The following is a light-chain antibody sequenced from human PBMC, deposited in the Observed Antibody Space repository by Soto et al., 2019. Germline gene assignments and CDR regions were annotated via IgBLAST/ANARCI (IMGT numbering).Light chain of an antibody. CDR1: QSVASNS. CDR2: GAS. V-gene: IGKV3-20*01. CDR3: QQYNDWPPYT. Sequence: ETVLTQSPGTLSLSPGETATLSCRASQSVASNSLAWYQQKPGQAPRLLVYGASGRATDIPDRFSGRGSGTDFTLTINRLEPEDFAVYYCQQYNDWPPYTFGQGTQLEIK. J-gene: IGKJ2*01.